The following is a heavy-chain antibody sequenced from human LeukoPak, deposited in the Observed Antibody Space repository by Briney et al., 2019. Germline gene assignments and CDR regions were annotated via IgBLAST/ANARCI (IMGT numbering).Heavy chain of an antibody. J-gene: IGHJ4*02. Sequence: SETLSLTCSVSVGSINNYYWSWIRQPPGKGLEWIAYIYYSGNTNYNPSLKSRLTISVDTSKNLFPLNLSSVTAADTAVYYCARLSHPADSSWYFDYWGQGILVTVSS. CDR2: IYYSGNT. CDR1: VGSINNYY. CDR3: ARLSHPADSSWYFDY. D-gene: IGHD6-13*01. V-gene: IGHV4-59*08.